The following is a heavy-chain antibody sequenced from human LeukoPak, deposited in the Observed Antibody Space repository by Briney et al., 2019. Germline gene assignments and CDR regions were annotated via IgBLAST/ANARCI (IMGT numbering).Heavy chain of an antibody. Sequence: SETLSLTCTVSGGSISSGSYYWSWIRQPAGKGLEWIGRIYTSGSTNYNPSLKSRVTISVDTSKNQFSLKLSSVTAADTAVYYCATPILGYYYMDVWGKGTTVTVSS. CDR2: IYTSGST. J-gene: IGHJ6*03. CDR1: GGSISSGSYY. V-gene: IGHV4-61*02. D-gene: IGHD7-27*01. CDR3: ATPILGYYYMDV.